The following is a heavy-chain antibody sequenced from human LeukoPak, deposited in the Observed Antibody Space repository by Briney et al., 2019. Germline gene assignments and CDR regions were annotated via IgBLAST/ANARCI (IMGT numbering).Heavy chain of an antibody. D-gene: IGHD3-16*01. CDR1: GFTFSTYS. CDR2: ISSSSSYI. CDR3: ATDWAWGGFDH. J-gene: IGHJ4*02. Sequence: GGSLRLSCAASGFTFSTYSMNWVRQAPGKGLEWVSSISSSSSYIYYADSVKGRFTISTDNAKNSLYLQMNSLRAEDTAVYYCATDWAWGGFDHWGQGALVTVSS. V-gene: IGHV3-21*01.